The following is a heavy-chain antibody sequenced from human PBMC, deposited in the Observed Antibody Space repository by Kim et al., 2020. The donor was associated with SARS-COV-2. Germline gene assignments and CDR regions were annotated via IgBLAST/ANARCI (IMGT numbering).Heavy chain of an antibody. J-gene: IGHJ4*02. V-gene: IGHV6-1*01. Sequence: SQTLSLTCAIPGDSVSSNSASWTWIRQSPSRGLEWLGRTYYRSKWSYAYAVSVKSRITINPDTSKNQFSLQLNSVTPEDSAVYYCVRVSRGSSDFNYWGQGTQVTVSS. CDR3: VRVSRGSSDFNY. CDR1: GDSVSSNSAS. CDR2: TYYRSKWSY. D-gene: IGHD6-6*01.